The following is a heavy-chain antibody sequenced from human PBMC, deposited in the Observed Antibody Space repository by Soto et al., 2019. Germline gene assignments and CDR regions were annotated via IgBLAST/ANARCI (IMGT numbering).Heavy chain of an antibody. CDR3: AREVAARPRAEFFQH. D-gene: IGHD6-6*01. CDR1: VGNCSSYA. CDR2: IIPIFGTA. Sequence: QVQLVQSGAEVKKPGSSVTFSCKASVGNCSSYAISWVRQAPGQGLEWMGGIIPIFGTANYAQKFQGRVTITADEATSTAYMELSSLRSEDRGVYACAREVAARPRAEFFQHWGQGTLVTVSS. V-gene: IGHV1-69*01. J-gene: IGHJ1*01.